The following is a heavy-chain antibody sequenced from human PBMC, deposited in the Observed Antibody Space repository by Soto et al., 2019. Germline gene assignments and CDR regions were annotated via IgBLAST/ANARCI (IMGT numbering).Heavy chain of an antibody. CDR1: GGSMSGRNYY. V-gene: IGHV4-39*01. D-gene: IGHD6-13*01. J-gene: IGHJ4*02. CDR3: ASLQVPGNFDY. CDR2: IYYSGDT. Sequence: ETLSLTCTVSGGSMSGRNYYWAWVRQPPGKGLEWIGNIYYSGDTYYRPSLRSRLTISVDTSKNQFSLKLSSLTAADTAMYYCASLQVPGNFDYWGQGNLVTVSS.